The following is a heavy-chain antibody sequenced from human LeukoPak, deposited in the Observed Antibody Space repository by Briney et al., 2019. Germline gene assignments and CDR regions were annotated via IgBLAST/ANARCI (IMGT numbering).Heavy chain of an antibody. CDR2: INPNSGGT. J-gene: IGHJ5*02. V-gene: IGHV1-2*02. D-gene: IGHD2-8*01. CDR1: GGTFSSYA. Sequence: GASVKVSCKASGGTFSSYAISWVRQAPGQGLEWMGWINPNSGGTKYAQKFQGRVTMTRDTSSSTAYMELSRLRSDDSAVYYCARVGCTNVNCLNWFDPWGQGTLAIVSS. CDR3: ARVGCTNVNCLNWFDP.